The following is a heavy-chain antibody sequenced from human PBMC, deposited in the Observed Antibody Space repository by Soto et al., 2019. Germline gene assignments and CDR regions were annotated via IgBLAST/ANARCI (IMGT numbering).Heavy chain of an antibody. CDR1: GGSISSYY. CDR2: IYYSGST. D-gene: IGHD1-26*01. Sequence: QVQLQESGPGLVKPSETLSLTCTVSGGSISSYYWSWIRQPPGKGLEWIGYIYYSGSTNYNPSPKIRITKTVDTSKNQYTLKLSAGTAADTAVYYCARRWGAAFDYWGQGTLVTVSS. J-gene: IGHJ4*02. CDR3: ARRWGAAFDY. V-gene: IGHV4-59*08.